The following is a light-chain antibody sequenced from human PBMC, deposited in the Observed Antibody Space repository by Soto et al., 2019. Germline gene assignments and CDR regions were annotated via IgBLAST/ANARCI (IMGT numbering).Light chain of an antibody. V-gene: IGLV2-8*01. CDR2: EVS. CDR3: GSYRISTAV. CDR1: SSDVGGYNY. Sequence: QSVLTQPPSASGSPGQSVTISCTGTSSDVGGYNYVSWYQQHPGKAPKLMIYEVSERPSGVPDRFSGSKSSNTASLTVSGLQAEDEADYYCGSYRISTAVFGKGTKVTV. J-gene: IGLJ1*01.